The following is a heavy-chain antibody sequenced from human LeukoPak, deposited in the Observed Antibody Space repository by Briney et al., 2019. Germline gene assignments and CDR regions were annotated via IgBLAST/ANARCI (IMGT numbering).Heavy chain of an antibody. Sequence: SETLSLTCTVSGGTISTYYWGWIRQPPGKGLEWIGYIYYSGSTNYNPSLKSRVTISVDTSKNQFSLKLSSVTAADTAVYYCARVRGKFLEWLLPQTWFDPWGQGALVTVSS. D-gene: IGHD3-3*01. CDR2: IYYSGST. J-gene: IGHJ5*02. V-gene: IGHV4-59*01. CDR1: GGTISTYY. CDR3: ARVRGKFLEWLLPQTWFDP.